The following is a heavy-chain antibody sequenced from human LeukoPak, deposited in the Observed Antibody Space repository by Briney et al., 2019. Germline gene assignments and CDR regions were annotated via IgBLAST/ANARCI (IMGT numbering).Heavy chain of an antibody. V-gene: IGHV3-23*01. D-gene: IGHD3-10*01. Sequence: GGALRLSCAASGVIFSSDDMSWGGQAPGEGGEGGSGISGSAVNTVYAESMKGGFTISRDNTQKDVYLQMNSLRAEDTAVYYCAKDQGSGSGYYSWGYFDYWGQGTLVTVSS. CDR2: ISGSAVNT. CDR1: GVIFSSDD. J-gene: IGHJ4*02. CDR3: AKDQGSGSGYYSWGYFDY.